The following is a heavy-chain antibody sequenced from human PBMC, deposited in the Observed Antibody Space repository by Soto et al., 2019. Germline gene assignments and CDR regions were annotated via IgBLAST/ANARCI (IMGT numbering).Heavy chain of an antibody. CDR1: GFTFSDYY. CDR2: ISSSTSHT. V-gene: IGHV3-11*05. D-gene: IGHD6-25*01. J-gene: IGHJ4*02. CDR3: PLGRGAAAAAFHF. Sequence: QVQLVESGGGLVKPGGSLRLSCAGSGFTFSDYYMTWIRQAPGKGLGWVSYISSSTSHTNYADSVKGRFTISRDNAKNSLFLPMSMLTAPDSALYYCPLGRGAAAAAFHFWGPRPLFTFAS.